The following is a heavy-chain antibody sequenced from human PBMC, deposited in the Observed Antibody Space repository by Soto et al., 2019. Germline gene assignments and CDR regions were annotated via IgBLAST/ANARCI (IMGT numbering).Heavy chain of an antibody. CDR2: ISYDGSNK. CDR1: GFTFSSYG. Sequence: GGSLRLSCAASGFTFSSYGMHWVRQAPGKGLEWVAVISYDGSNKYYADSVKGRFTISRDNSKNTLYLQMNSLRAEDTAVYYCAKEGDYYDSKSTYFDYWGQGTLVTVSS. J-gene: IGHJ4*02. CDR3: AKEGDYYDSKSTYFDY. D-gene: IGHD3-22*01. V-gene: IGHV3-30*18.